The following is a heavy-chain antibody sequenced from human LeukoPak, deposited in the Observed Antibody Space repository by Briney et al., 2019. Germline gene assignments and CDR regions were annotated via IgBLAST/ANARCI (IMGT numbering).Heavy chain of an antibody. V-gene: IGHV4-4*02. CDR1: GGSISTTNW. CDR2: VHLSGRT. Sequence: PSETLSLTCGVSGGSISTTNWWTWVRQPPGEGLEWIGEVHLSGRTHYNPSLESRVTMSVDMSENHMSLRLTSVTAADTAVYYCAREGGPYRPLDYSGQGTLVTVSS. CDR3: AREGGPYRPLDY. J-gene: IGHJ4*02.